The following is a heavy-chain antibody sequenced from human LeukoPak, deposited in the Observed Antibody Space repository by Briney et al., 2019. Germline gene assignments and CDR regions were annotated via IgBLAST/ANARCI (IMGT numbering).Heavy chain of an antibody. CDR3: ARDNKGYYFYGMDV. J-gene: IGHJ6*02. CDR2: INTNTGNP. CDR1: GYTFTSYH. V-gene: IGHV7-4-1*02. Sequence: ASVKVSCKASGYTFTSYHMHWVRQAPGQGLEWTGWINTNTGNPTYVQGFTGRFVFSLDTSVSTAFLQINSLKAEDTAVYYCARDNKGYYFYGMDVWGQGTTVTVSS.